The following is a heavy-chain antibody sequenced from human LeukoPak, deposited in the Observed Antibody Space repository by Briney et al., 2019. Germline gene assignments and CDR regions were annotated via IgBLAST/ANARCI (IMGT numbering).Heavy chain of an antibody. D-gene: IGHD4-17*01. CDR3: ARSGSYGVNYFDN. CDR2: IYHSGST. Sequence: SETLSLTCAVSGGSISSSNWWSWVRQPPGRGLEWIGEIYHSGSTNYNPSLKSRVTISVDRSKNQFSLKLSSVTAADTAVYYCARSGSYGVNYFDNWGQGTLVTVSS. V-gene: IGHV4-4*02. CDR1: GGSISSSNW. J-gene: IGHJ4*02.